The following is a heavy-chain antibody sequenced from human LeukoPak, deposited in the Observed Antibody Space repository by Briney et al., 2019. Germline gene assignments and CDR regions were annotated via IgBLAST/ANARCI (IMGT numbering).Heavy chain of an antibody. CDR2: RKEEVSEK. CDR3: ARDIGEWFGERWAFDDY. V-gene: IGHV3-7*01. D-gene: IGHD3-10*01. Sequence: GAPLPLSCAASGFTFSSYWISCVRQGTGKVLEWVANRKEEVSEKYYVDSVKGRFTISRDNAKNSLYLQMNSLRAEDTAVYYCARDIGEWFGERWAFDDYWGQGTLVTVSS. J-gene: IGHJ4*02. CDR1: GFTFSSYW.